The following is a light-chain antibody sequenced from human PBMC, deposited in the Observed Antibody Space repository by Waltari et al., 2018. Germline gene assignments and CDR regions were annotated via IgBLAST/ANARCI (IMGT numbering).Light chain of an antibody. CDR1: QNINSNY. CDR2: GAY. V-gene: IGKV3-20*01. Sequence: ELVLTQSPGTLFLSPGERATLSCRASQNINSNYLAWYQQKPGQAPRLLIYGAYSRATDIPDSFSGSGSGTDFTLTISRLEPEDCAVYYCHQYGVSTWTFGQGTKVEIK. J-gene: IGKJ1*01. CDR3: HQYGVSTWT.